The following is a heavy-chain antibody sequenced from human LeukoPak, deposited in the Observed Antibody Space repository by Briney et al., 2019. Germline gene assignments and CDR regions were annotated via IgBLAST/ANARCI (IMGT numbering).Heavy chain of an antibody. Sequence: EASVKVSCKASEYTFTGYYMHWVRQAPGQGLEWMGWINPNSGGTNYAQKFQGRVTMTRDTSISTAYMELSRLRSDDTAVYHCARSERYNWFDPWGQGTLVTVSS. J-gene: IGHJ5*02. CDR1: EYTFTGYY. V-gene: IGHV1-2*02. CDR3: ARSERYNWFDP. CDR2: INPNSGGT.